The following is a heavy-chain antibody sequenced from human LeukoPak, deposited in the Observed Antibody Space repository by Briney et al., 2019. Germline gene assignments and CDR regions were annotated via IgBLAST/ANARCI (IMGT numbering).Heavy chain of an antibody. V-gene: IGHV3-64*01. Sequence: PGGSLRLSCAASGFTFSSDAMHWVRQAPGKGLEYVSAISSNGGTTHYGNSVKGRFTISRDNSKNTLYLQMGSLRAEDMAVYLCARSSGYGYYFDYWGQGTLVTVSS. CDR3: ARSSGYGYYFDY. D-gene: IGHD3-22*01. CDR2: ISSNGGTT. CDR1: GFTFSSDA. J-gene: IGHJ4*02.